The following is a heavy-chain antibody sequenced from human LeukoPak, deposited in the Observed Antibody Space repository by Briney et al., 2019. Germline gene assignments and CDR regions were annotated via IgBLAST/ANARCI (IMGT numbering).Heavy chain of an antibody. V-gene: IGHV4-38-2*02. CDR3: ARYREVGATVDY. Sequence: SETLSLTCTFSGYSISSGYYWGWIRQPPGKGLGWIASIYYRGSTHYNPSLASLKSRVTISGDTSKNQFSPKLSSVTAADTAVYYCARYREVGATVDYWGQGTLVTVSS. CDR1: GYSISSGYY. D-gene: IGHD1-26*01. J-gene: IGHJ4*02. CDR2: IYYRGST.